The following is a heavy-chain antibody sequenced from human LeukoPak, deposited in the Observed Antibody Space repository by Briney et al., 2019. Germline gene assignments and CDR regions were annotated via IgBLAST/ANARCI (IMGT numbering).Heavy chain of an antibody. J-gene: IGHJ4*02. CDR1: GGSISGFY. D-gene: IGHD4/OR15-4a*01. CDR3: ARQGLWWLDYFDY. CDR2: IYYTGST. V-gene: IGHV4-59*08. Sequence: PSETLSLTCTVSGGSISGFYWSWIRQPPGKGLEWIGYIYYTGSTNYNSSLRSRVTISVDTSKNQFSLKLSSVTAADTAVYYCARQGLWWLDYFDYWGQGTLVTVSS.